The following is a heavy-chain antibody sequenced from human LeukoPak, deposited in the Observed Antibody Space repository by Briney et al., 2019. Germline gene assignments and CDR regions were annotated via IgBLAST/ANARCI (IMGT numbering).Heavy chain of an antibody. D-gene: IGHD3-10*01. V-gene: IGHV3-7*01. CDR3: AREGFMDYFDY. CDR2: IKQDGSEK. CDR1: GVTFSSYW. Sequence: GGSLRLSCAASGVTFSSYWMSWVRQAPGKGLEWVANIKQDGSEKYYVDSVKGRFTISRDNAKNSLYLQMNTLRAEDTAVYYCAREGFMDYFDYWGQGTLVTVSS. J-gene: IGHJ4*02.